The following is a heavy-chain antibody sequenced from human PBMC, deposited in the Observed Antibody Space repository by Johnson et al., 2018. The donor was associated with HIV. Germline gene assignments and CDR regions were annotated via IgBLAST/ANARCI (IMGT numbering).Heavy chain of an antibody. V-gene: IGHV3-9*01. CDR2: ISWNSGSI. J-gene: IGHJ3*02. CDR1: GFTFDDYA. D-gene: IGHD3-10*01. Sequence: VQLVESGGGLVQPGRSLRLSCAASGFTFDDYAMHWVRQAPGKGLEWVSGISWNSGSIGYADSVKGRFTISRANAKNSLYLQMNSLRAEDTALYYCARDSGVPGNDALDIWGQGTMVTVSS. CDR3: ARDSGVPGNDALDI.